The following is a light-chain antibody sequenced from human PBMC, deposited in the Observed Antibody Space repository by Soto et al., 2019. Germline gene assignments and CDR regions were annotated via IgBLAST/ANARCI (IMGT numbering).Light chain of an antibody. J-gene: IGLJ1*01. Sequence: QSALTQPASVSGSPGQSITISCTGTSSDVGGYNYVSWYQQHPGKPPKLMIYEVSNRPSGVSNRFSGYKSGNTASLTISGLQAEDEADYYCSSYTSSTDVFGTGTKLTVL. V-gene: IGLV2-14*01. CDR2: EVS. CDR1: SSDVGGYNY. CDR3: SSYTSSTDV.